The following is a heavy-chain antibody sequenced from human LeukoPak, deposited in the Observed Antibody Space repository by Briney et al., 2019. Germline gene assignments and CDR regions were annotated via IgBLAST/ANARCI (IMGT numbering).Heavy chain of an antibody. J-gene: IGHJ4*02. CDR1: GGSISSSNYY. CDR3: ARASSGWYPNVDY. Sequence: SETLSLTCTVSGGSISSSNYYWVWIRQPPGKGLEWIGSFYYSGSTYYNPSLKGRVTISVDTSKNQFSLKLSSVTAADTAVFYCARASSGWYPNVDYWGQGTLVTVSS. CDR2: FYYSGST. V-gene: IGHV4-39*01. D-gene: IGHD6-19*01.